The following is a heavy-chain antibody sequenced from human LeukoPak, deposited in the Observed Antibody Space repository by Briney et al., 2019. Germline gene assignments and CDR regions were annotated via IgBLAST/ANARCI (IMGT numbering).Heavy chain of an antibody. D-gene: IGHD3-22*01. CDR1: GGSISSYY. V-gene: IGHV4-59*01. Sequence: PETLSLTCTVSGGSISSYYWSWIRQPPGKGREGIGYIYYSGSTNYNPSLKSRVTISVDTSKNQFSLKLSSVTAADTAVYYCARGGTHYDSSGLSLYYFAYSGQATLVTVSS. CDR3: ARGGTHYDSSGLSLYYFAY. CDR2: IYYSGST. J-gene: IGHJ4*02.